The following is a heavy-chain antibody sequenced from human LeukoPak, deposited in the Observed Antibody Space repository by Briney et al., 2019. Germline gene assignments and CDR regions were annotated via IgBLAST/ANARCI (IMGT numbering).Heavy chain of an antibody. V-gene: IGHV1-2*02. CDR3: ARDGGRRSTARPKFYYYMDV. CDR1: GYSLTGYY. CDR2: ITPNTGVT. J-gene: IGHJ6*03. D-gene: IGHD6-6*01. Sequence: ASVKVSCKASGYSLTGYYLHWLRQAPGQGLEWMGWITPNTGVTNYAPKFQGRVTMTRDTSLSTAYMELTRLKSDDTAVYFCARDGGRRSTARPKFYYYMDVWGEGTTVIVSS.